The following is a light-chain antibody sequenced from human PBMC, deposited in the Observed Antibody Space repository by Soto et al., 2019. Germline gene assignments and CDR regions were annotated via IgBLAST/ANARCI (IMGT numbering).Light chain of an antibody. V-gene: IGKV3-20*01. CDR1: QSVSSY. CDR3: QQYGSSSWT. J-gene: IGKJ1*01. CDR2: DAS. Sequence: EIVLTQTTATLSLSPGERATLSCRASQSVSSYLAWYQQKPGQAPRLLMYDASSRATGIPDRFSGSGSGTDFTLTISRLDPEDFAVYYCQQYGSSSWTFGQGTKVDIK.